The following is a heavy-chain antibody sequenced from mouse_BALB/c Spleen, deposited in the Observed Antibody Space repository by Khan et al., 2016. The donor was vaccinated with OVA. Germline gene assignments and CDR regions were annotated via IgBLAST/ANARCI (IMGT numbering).Heavy chain of an antibody. J-gene: IGHJ4*01. D-gene: IGHD2-10*02. V-gene: IGHV1-7*01. CDR1: GYTFTNYW. CDR2: IIPSTGYT. CDR3: ARSPPLSLGDY. Sequence: QVQLQQPGAELAKPGASVKMSCKASGYTFTNYWMHWVKQRPGQGLEWIGYIIPSTGYTEYNQKFRDKATLTADKSSTTAYMQLSSLTSEDSAVYDCARSPPLSLGDYWGQGTSVTVSS.